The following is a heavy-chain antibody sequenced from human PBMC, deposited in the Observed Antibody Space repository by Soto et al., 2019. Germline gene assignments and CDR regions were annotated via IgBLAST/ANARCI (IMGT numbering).Heavy chain of an antibody. Sequence: SETLSLTCTVSGGSISSGDYYWSWIRQPPGKGLEWIGYIYYSGSTYYNPSLKSRVTISVDTSKNQFSLKLSSVTAADTAVYYFASLGITIFVGFDPWGQGTLVTGSS. D-gene: IGHD3-3*01. V-gene: IGHV4-30-4*01. J-gene: IGHJ5*02. CDR1: GGSISSGDYY. CDR3: ASLGITIFVGFDP. CDR2: IYYSGST.